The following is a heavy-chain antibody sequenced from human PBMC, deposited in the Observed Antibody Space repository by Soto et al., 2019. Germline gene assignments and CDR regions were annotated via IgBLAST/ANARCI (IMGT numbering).Heavy chain of an antibody. CDR3: ARGGGSPDY. D-gene: IGHD1-26*01. V-gene: IGHV4-59*01. CDR1: GGSISSYY. Sequence: QVQLQESGPGLVKPSETLSLTCTVSGGSISSYYWRWIRQPPGKGLEWLGYIYYSGSTNYNPSLKSRVTISVDTSKNQFSLKLSSVTAADTAVYYCARGGGSPDYWGQGTLVTVSS. CDR2: IYYSGST. J-gene: IGHJ4*02.